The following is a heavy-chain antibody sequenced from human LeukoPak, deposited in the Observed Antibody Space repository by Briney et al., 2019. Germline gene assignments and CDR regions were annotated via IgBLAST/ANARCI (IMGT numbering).Heavy chain of an antibody. V-gene: IGHV3-30*04. Sequence: GRSLRLSCAASGFTFSSYAMHWVRQAPGKGLEWVAVISYDGSNKYYADSVKGRFTISRDNSKNTLYLQMNSLRAEDTAVYYCARGLGSGYVDYWGQGTLVTVSS. CDR1: GFTFSSYA. CDR2: ISYDGSNK. D-gene: IGHD2-15*01. J-gene: IGHJ4*02. CDR3: ARGLGSGYVDY.